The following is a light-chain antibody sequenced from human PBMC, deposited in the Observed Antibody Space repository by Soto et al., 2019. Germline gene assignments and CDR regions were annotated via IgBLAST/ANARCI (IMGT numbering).Light chain of an antibody. CDR1: QGISSY. J-gene: IGKJ3*01. Sequence: IQLTQSPSSLSAYVGDRVTITCRASQGISSYLAWYQQKPGKAPKLLIYAASTLQSGVPSRFSGSGSGTDFTLTISSLQPEDFATYYCQQLNSYLFTFGPGTKVDIK. CDR3: QQLNSYLFT. V-gene: IGKV1-9*01. CDR2: AAS.